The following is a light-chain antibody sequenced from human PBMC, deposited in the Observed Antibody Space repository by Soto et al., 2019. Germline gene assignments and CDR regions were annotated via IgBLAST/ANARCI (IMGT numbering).Light chain of an antibody. CDR2: DVN. Sequence: QSVLTQPASVSGSPGQSITISCTGASSDIGGYNYVSWYQQHPGKAPKLMIYDVNNRPSGVSNRFSGSKSANTASLTISGLQAEDEADYYCSSYTSTNTRWVFGGGTKLTVL. CDR3: SSYTSTNTRWV. J-gene: IGLJ3*02. CDR1: SSDIGGYNY. V-gene: IGLV2-14*01.